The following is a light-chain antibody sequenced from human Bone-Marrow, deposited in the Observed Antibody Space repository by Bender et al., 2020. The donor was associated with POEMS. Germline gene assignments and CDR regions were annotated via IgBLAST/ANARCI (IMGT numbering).Light chain of an antibody. V-gene: IGLV4-69*01. CDR3: QTWGAGIVV. Sequence: QLVLTQPPSDSASLGASVKLTCTLSSGHTNYAITWHQQQSERGPRFLMKLNSDGSHSKGDGTPDRFSGSSSGAERYLTISSVQSEDEADYYCQTWGAGIVVFGGGTKLTVL. CDR1: SGHTNYA. CDR2: LNSDGSH. J-gene: IGLJ2*01.